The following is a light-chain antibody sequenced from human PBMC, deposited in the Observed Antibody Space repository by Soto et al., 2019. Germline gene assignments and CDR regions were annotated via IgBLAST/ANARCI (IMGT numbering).Light chain of an antibody. Sequence: QSALTQPASVSGSPGQSITISCTGTSSDVGSYNYVSWYQQHPDKAPKLMIYEVSNRPSGVSNRFSGSKSVNTASLTISGLQAEDEADYYCGSYTSSSPLVFGGGTKLPVL. CDR1: SSDVGSYNY. CDR2: EVS. CDR3: GSYTSSSPLV. V-gene: IGLV2-14*01. J-gene: IGLJ3*02.